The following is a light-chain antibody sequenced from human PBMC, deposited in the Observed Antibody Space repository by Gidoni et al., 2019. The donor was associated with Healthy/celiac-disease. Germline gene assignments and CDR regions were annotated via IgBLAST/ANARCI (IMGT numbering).Light chain of an antibody. Sequence: AIQMSQSPYSLSASVGDRVTITRRASQGIRNELGWQQQKPGKAPKLLIYAASSLQRGVPTRFSGGGSGADFPLTSSGLQPEVFATYYCLPGYTYPLTFGGGTKVEIK. CDR1: QGIRNE. V-gene: IGKV1-6*01. CDR2: AAS. J-gene: IGKJ4*01. CDR3: LPGYTYPLT.